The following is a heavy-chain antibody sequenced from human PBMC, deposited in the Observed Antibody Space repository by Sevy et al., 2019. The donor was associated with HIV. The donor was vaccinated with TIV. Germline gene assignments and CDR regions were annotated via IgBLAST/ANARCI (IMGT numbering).Heavy chain of an antibody. D-gene: IGHD2-2*02. CDR2: IYYSGST. V-gene: IGHV4-31*03. CDR1: GGSISSGGYY. CDR3: AGGCSSTSCYTEINY. J-gene: IGHJ4*02. Sequence: SETLSLTCTVSGGSISSGGYYWSWIRQHPGKGLEWIGYIYYSGSTYYNPSLKSRVTISVDTSKNQFSLKLSSVTAADTAVYYCAGGCSSTSCYTEINYWGQGTLVTVSS.